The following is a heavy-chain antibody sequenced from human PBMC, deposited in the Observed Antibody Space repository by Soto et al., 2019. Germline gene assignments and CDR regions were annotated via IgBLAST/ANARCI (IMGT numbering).Heavy chain of an antibody. CDR3: ATRAHDILTAANDY. CDR1: DFTFSRYG. Sequence: VGSLRLTCLASDFTFSRYGMHWVRPAPGRGMEWGAVISYDGRIIYCAASVKGRFTSSRDNSKNTLYLQKNSLRAEDTAVYYCATRAHDILTAANDYWGQGTLVTVSS. CDR2: ISYDGRII. V-gene: IGHV3-30*03. J-gene: IGHJ4*02. D-gene: IGHD3-9*01.